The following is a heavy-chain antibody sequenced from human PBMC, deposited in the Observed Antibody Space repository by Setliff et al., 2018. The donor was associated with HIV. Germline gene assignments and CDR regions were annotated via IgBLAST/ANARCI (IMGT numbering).Heavy chain of an antibody. D-gene: IGHD2-15*01. CDR1: GASISSNSYY. CDR2: VYYRGRT. V-gene: IGHV4-39*01. CDR3: ARSLAYCSGGGCSSGNYYYMDV. Sequence: SETLSLTCSVSGASISSNSYYWGWIRQPPGKGLEWVGSVYYRGRTYYNPSLKSRVTISVDTSENQYSLKLTSLIAADTAVYYCARSLAYCSGGGCSSGNYYYMDVWGKGTTVTVSS. J-gene: IGHJ6*03.